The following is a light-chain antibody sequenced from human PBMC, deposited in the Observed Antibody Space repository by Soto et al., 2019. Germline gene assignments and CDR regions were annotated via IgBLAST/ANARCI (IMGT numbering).Light chain of an antibody. CDR3: QQYGNSGRT. V-gene: IGKV3-20*01. Sequence: EIVLTQSPGTLSLSPWERATLSCRTSQSVSSNYLAWYQQKPGQAPRLLIYGASSRATGIPDRFSGSGSGTDFTLTISSLEAEDFAVYYCQQYGNSGRTFGQGTKVDIK. CDR2: GAS. J-gene: IGKJ1*01. CDR1: QSVSSNY.